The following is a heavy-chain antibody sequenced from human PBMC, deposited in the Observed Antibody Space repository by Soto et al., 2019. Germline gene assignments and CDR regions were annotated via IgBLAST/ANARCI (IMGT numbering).Heavy chain of an antibody. CDR3: ARHQSIAARPFDY. CDR2: IYYSGNS. D-gene: IGHD6-6*01. J-gene: IGHJ4*02. V-gene: IGHV4-59*08. Sequence: IRQPPGKGLEWIGYIYYSGNSNYNPSLKSRVTIAVDTSKNKFSLKLSSVTAADTAVYYCARHQSIAARPFDYWGQGTLVTVSS.